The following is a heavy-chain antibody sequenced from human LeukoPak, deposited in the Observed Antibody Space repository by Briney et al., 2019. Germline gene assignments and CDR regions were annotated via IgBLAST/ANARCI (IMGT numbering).Heavy chain of an antibody. CDR3: ARVGRITIFGVVINGWFDP. CDR1: GYTFTSYD. V-gene: IGHV1-8*01. J-gene: IGHJ5*02. D-gene: IGHD3-3*01. CDR2: MNPNSGNT. Sequence: GASVKVSCTASGYTFTSYDINWVRQATGQGLEWMGWMNPNSGNTGYAQKFQGRVTITRNTSISTAYMELSSLRSDDTAVYYCARVGRITIFGVVINGWFDPWGQGTLVTVSS.